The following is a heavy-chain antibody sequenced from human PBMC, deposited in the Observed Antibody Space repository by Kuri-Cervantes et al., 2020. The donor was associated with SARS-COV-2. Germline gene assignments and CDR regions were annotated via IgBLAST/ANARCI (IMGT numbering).Heavy chain of an antibody. Sequence: GSLRLSCAASGFTFSSYWMSWVRQAPGKGLEWIGSIYYSGSTYYNPSLKSRVTISVDTSKNRFSLKLSSVTAADTAVYYCARDLSVRAVAAPFDYWGQGTLVTVSS. D-gene: IGHD6-19*01. V-gene: IGHV4-39*07. J-gene: IGHJ4*02. CDR3: ARDLSVRAVAAPFDY. CDR2: IYYSGST. CDR1: GFTFSSYW.